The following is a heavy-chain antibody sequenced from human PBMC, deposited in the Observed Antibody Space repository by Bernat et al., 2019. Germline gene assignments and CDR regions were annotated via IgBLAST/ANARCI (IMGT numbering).Heavy chain of an antibody. D-gene: IGHD3-22*01. V-gene: IGHV1-69*04. CDR3: ACHYYDSSGYYYPFDY. CDR2: IIPILGIA. J-gene: IGHJ4*02. CDR1: GGTFSSYA. Sequence: QVQLVQSGAEVKKPGSSVKVSCKASGGTFSSYAISWVRQAPGQGLEWMGRIIPILGIANYAQKFQGRVTITADKSTSTAYMELSSLRSEDTAVYYCACHYYDSSGYYYPFDYWGQGTLVTVSS.